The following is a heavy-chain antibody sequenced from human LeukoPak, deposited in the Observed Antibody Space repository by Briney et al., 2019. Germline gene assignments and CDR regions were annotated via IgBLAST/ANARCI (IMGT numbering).Heavy chain of an antibody. Sequence: GGSLRLSCAASGFTFSGYAMRWVRPAPGKGLEWVSAISGSGGSTYYADSVKGRFTISRDNSKNTLYLQMNSLRAEDTALYYCAKDAYYYDSSGYYGLDYWGQGTLVTVSS. D-gene: IGHD3-22*01. CDR3: AKDAYYYDSSGYYGLDY. CDR1: GFTFSGYA. V-gene: IGHV3-23*01. J-gene: IGHJ4*02. CDR2: ISGSGGST.